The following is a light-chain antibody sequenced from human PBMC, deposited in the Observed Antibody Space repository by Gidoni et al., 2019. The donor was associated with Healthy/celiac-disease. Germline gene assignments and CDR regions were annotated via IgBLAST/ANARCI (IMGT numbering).Light chain of an antibody. CDR2: DAS. Sequence: EIVLTKSPATLTLSPGERATHSCRASQSVSSYLAWYQQKHGQAPRLLIYDASNRATGIPARFSGSGSATDFTLTISSLEPDDFAVYYCQQRSNWPPLTFGGGTKVEIK. J-gene: IGKJ4*01. CDR1: QSVSSY. V-gene: IGKV3-11*01. CDR3: QQRSNWPPLT.